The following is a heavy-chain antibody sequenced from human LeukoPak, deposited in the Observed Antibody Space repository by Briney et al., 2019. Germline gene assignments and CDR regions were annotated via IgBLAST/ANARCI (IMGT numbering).Heavy chain of an antibody. CDR1: GYTFTGYY. V-gene: IGHV1-2*02. J-gene: IGHJ6*02. D-gene: IGHD3-16*01. CDR3: ARGGLIFYYYYGMDV. CDR2: INPNSGGT. Sequence: ASVKVSCKASGYTFTGYYMHWVRQAPGQGLEWMGWINPNSGGTNYAQKFQGRVTMTRDTSISTAYMELSRLRSDDTAVYYCARGGLIFYYYYGMDVWGQGTTVTASS.